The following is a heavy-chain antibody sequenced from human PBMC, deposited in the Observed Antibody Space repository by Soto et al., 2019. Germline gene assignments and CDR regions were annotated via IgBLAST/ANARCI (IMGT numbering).Heavy chain of an antibody. V-gene: IGHV5-51*01. CDR3: ARHAVSGQQLATNFDY. D-gene: IGHD6-13*01. Sequence: GESLKISCKGSGFSFTTYWIAWVRQMPGKGLEWMGIIYPGDSDTRYSPSFQGQVTISADKSISAAYLQWSSLKASDTAMYCCARHAVSGQQLATNFDYWGQGTMVTVSS. J-gene: IGHJ4*03. CDR2: IYPGDSDT. CDR1: GFSFTTYW.